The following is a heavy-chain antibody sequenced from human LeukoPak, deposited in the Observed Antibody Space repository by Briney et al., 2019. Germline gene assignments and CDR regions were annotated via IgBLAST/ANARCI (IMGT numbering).Heavy chain of an antibody. CDR3: ARSKLGEVAAKFDT. CDR1: GYAFSGYY. Sequence: GASVKVSCKASGYAFSGYYIHWVRQAPGQGPEWMGWISPNNGGTNYAQKFQGWVTMTRDTSISTAYMELSRHTSSVTAVYYCARSKLGEVAAKFDTWGQGTLVTVSS. CDR2: ISPNNGGT. J-gene: IGHJ5*02. V-gene: IGHV1-2*04. D-gene: IGHD3-16*01.